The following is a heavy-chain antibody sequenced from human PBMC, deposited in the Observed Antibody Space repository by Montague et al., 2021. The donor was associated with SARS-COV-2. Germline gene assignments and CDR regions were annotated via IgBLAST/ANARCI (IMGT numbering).Heavy chain of an antibody. V-gene: IGHV4-59*01. D-gene: IGHD2-2*01. CDR1: GRSIISYY. J-gene: IGHJ6*02. CDR3: ANFGQTQLLFGTLYYGMDV. Sequence: SETLSLTCTVYGRSIISYYWSWTRQHPGRGLQCIGYISYSGSTNYNPSLKSRVTISVDTTKNHFTLRLSSVNAADTAVYYCANFGQTQLLFGTLYYGMDVWGQGTTVTVSS. CDR2: ISYSGST.